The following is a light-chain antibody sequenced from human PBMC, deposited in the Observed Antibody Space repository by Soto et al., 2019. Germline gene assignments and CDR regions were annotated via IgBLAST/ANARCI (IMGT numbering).Light chain of an antibody. J-gene: IGKJ4*01. CDR3: QQHITWPLT. Sequence: EIVLTQSPATLSLSPGERATLSCRASQSVSSYLAWYQQKPGQAPRVLMYGASTRATGIPARFSGSGAGTDFTFSVSNLEPEDFAVYYCQQHITWPLTFGGGTKVDI. CDR2: GAS. CDR1: QSVSSY. V-gene: IGKV3-11*01.